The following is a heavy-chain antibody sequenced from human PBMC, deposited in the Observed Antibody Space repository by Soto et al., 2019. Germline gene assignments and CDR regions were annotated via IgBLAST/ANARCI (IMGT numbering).Heavy chain of an antibody. CDR2: ISGSGGST. Sequence: GGSLRLSCAASGFTFSSYAMSWVRQAPGKGLEWVSAISGSGGSTYYADSVKGRFTISRDNSKNTLYLQMNSLRAEDTAVYYCARDPGGADYYYGMDVWGQGTTVTVSS. CDR1: GFTFSSYA. CDR3: ARDPGGADYYYGMDV. D-gene: IGHD3-16*01. V-gene: IGHV3-23*01. J-gene: IGHJ6*02.